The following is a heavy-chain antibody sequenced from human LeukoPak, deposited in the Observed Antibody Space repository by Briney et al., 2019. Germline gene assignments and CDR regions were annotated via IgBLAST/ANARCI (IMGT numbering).Heavy chain of an antibody. Sequence: SETLSLTCAVYGGSFSGYYWSWIRQPPGKGLEWIGEINHSGSTNYNPSLKSRVTISVDTSKNQFSLKLSSVTAADTAVYYCARGGGQTTVTTYRTYYYYGMDVWGQGTTVTVSS. J-gene: IGHJ6*02. CDR2: INHSGST. CDR1: GGSFSGYY. D-gene: IGHD4-17*01. V-gene: IGHV4-34*01. CDR3: ARGGGQTTVTTYRTYYYYGMDV.